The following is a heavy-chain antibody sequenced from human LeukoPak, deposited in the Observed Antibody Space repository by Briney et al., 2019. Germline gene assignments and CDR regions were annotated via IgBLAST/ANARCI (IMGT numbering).Heavy chain of an antibody. CDR3: AREHGVRGGGPYYYYGMDV. CDR2: ISYDGSNK. Sequence: GGSLRLPCAASGFTLSSYAMHWVRQAPGKGLEWVAVISYDGSNKYYADSVKGRFTISRDNSKNTLYLQMNSLRAEDTAVYYCAREHGVRGGGPYYYYGMDVWGQGTTVTVSS. CDR1: GFTLSSYA. D-gene: IGHD3-10*01. J-gene: IGHJ6*02. V-gene: IGHV3-30*04.